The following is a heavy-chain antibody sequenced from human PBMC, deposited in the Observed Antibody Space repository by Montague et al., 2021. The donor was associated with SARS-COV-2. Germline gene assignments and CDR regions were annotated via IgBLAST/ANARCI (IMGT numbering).Heavy chain of an antibody. V-gene: IGHV4-4*02. CDR1: GGSISSSNW. D-gene: IGHD3-3*01. CDR2: IYHSGST. CDR3: ATSSYGFWSGYTQVDNWFDP. Sequence: SETLSLTCAVSGGSISSSNWWSWVRQPPGKGLEWIGEIYHSGSTNYNPPLKSPVTIPVDNSKNQFSLKLSSVTAADTAVYYCATSSYGFWSGYTQVDNWFDPWGQGTLVTVSA. J-gene: IGHJ5*02.